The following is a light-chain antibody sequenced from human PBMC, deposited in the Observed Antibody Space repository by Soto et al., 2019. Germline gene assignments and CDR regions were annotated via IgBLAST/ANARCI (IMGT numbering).Light chain of an antibody. CDR3: SSFTGPSTI. CDR1: SSDVGGYNY. V-gene: IGLV2-8*01. CDR2: EVT. Sequence: QSVLTQPPSASGSPGQSVTVSCTGTSSDVGGYNYVSWYQQHPGKAPKLVIYEVTKRPSGVPDRFSGSKSGNTASLTVSGLQAEAEADYYCSSFTGPSTIFGTGTKVTVL. J-gene: IGLJ1*01.